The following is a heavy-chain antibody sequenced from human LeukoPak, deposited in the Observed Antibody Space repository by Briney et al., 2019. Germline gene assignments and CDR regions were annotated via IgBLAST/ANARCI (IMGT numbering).Heavy chain of an antibody. CDR3: AKDIFVVVPAASSDDAFDI. J-gene: IGHJ3*02. CDR2: IRYDGSNK. CDR1: GFTFSSYG. Sequence: GGSLRLSCAASGFTFSSYGMHWVRQAPGKGLGWVAFIRYDGSNKYYADSVKGRFTISRDNSKNTLYLQMNSLRAEDTAVYYCAKDIFVVVPAASSDDAFDIWGQGTMVTVSS. V-gene: IGHV3-30*02. D-gene: IGHD2-2*01.